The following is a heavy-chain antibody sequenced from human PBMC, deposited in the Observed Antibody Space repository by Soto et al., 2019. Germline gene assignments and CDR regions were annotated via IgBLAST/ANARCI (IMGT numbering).Heavy chain of an antibody. CDR1: GFTFSSYG. CDR2: ISYDGSNK. J-gene: IGHJ1*01. Sequence: GGSLRLSCAASGFTFSSYGMHWVRQAPGKGLEWVAVISYDGSNKYYADSVKGRFTISRDNSKNTLYLQMNSLRAEDTAVYYCAKFSSSPGDFQHWGQGTLVTVSS. CDR3: AKFSSSPGDFQH. D-gene: IGHD6-13*01. V-gene: IGHV3-30*18.